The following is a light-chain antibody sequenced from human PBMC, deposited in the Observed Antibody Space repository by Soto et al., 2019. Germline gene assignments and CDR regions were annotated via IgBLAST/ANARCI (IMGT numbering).Light chain of an antibody. CDR3: CSYAGSYTYV. CDR2: DVS. J-gene: IGLJ1*01. Sequence: SLLTQHRSVSGSPGQSVNISCTGTSSDVGGYNYVSWYQQHPGKAPKLMIYDVSKRPSGVPDRFSGSKSGNTASLTISGLQAEDEADYYCCSYAGSYTYVFGTGTKV. V-gene: IGLV2-11*01. CDR1: SSDVGGYNY.